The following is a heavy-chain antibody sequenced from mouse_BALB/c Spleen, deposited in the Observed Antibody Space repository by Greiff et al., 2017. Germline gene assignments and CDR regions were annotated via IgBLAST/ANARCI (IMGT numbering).Heavy chain of an antibody. CDR2: ILPGSGST. CDR3: ARKTMVTTLDY. D-gene: IGHD2-2*01. J-gene: IGHJ2*01. Sequence: QVHVKQSGAELMKPGASVKISCKATGYTFSSYWIEWVKQRPGHGLEWIGEILPGSGSTNYNEKFKGKATFTADTSSNTAYMQLSSLTSEDSAVYYCARKTMVTTLDYWGQGTTLTVSS. CDR1: GYTFSSYW. V-gene: IGHV1-9*01.